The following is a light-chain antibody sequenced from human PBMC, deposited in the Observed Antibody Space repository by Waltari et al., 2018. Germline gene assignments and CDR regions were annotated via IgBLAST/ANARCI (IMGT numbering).Light chain of an antibody. J-gene: IGLJ1*01. CDR2: ETS. V-gene: IGLV2-14*01. Sequence: QSALTQPASVSGSPGQSITISCAGTSSDIAGYNYVSWYQQHPDEAPKLIIYETSKRPSGVSNRFSASKSGDTASLTISGLQAEDESDYYCTSYTSDNLYVFGSGTKVTVL. CDR3: TSYTSDNLYV. CDR1: SSDIAGYNY.